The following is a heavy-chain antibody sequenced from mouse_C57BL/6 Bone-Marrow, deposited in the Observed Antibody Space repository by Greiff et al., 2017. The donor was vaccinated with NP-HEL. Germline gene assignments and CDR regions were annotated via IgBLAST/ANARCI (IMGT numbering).Heavy chain of an antibody. CDR3: ASRTGTAWFAY. CDR1: GYTFTSYW. V-gene: IGHV1-61*01. CDR2: IYPSDSET. Sequence: QVQLQQPGAELVRPGSSVKLSCKASGYTFTSYWMDWVKQRPGQGLEWIGNIYPSDSETHYNQKFKDKATLTVAQSSSTAYMQLSSLTSEDSAVYYCASRTGTAWFAYWGQGTLVTVSA. J-gene: IGHJ3*01. D-gene: IGHD4-1*01.